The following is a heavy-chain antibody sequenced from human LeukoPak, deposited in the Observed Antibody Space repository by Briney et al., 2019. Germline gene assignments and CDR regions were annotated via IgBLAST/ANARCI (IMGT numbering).Heavy chain of an antibody. CDR3: AIMHGYYDGSGYWVQ. J-gene: IGHJ1*01. D-gene: IGHD3-22*01. Sequence: GGSLRLSCAASGFTFGSYGMSWVRQAPGRGLEWVSFITPNADRASYADSVEGRFTTSRDNPRNTLYMQMNSLRDEDTAVYYCAIMHGYYDGSGYWVQWGQGTLVTVSS. CDR1: GFTFGSYG. CDR2: ITPNADRA. V-gene: IGHV3-23*01.